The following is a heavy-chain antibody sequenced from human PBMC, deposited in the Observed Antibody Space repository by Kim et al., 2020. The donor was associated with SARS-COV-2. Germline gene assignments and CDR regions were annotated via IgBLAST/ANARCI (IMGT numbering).Heavy chain of an antibody. CDR2: IIPIFGTA. J-gene: IGHJ4*02. Sequence: SVKVSCKASGGTFSSYAISWVRQAPGQGLEWMGGIIPIFGTANYAQKFQGRVTITADESTSTAYMELSSLRSEDTAVYYCARTGDYGDYGYYFDYWGQGTLVTVSS. CDR3: ARTGDYGDYGYYFDY. D-gene: IGHD4-17*01. CDR1: GGTFSSYA. V-gene: IGHV1-69*13.